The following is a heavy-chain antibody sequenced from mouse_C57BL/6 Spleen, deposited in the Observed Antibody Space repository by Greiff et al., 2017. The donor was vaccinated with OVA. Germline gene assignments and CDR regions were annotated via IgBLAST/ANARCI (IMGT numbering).Heavy chain of an antibody. D-gene: IGHD1-1*01. CDR3: ARLITTVVDWYFDV. CDR1: GYAFSSSW. CDR2: IYPGDGDT. J-gene: IGHJ1*03. Sequence: QVQLQQSGPELVKPGASVKISCKASGYAFSSSWMNWVKQRPGQGLEWIGRIYPGDGDTNYNGKFKGKATLTADKSSSTAYMQLSSLTSEDSAVYYCARLITTVVDWYFDVWGTGTTVTVSS. V-gene: IGHV1-82*01.